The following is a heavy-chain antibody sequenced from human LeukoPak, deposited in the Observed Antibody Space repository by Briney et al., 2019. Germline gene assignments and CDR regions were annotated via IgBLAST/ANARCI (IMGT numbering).Heavy chain of an antibody. CDR3: AKGVDGYNPTDAFDI. CDR2: IYYSGST. D-gene: IGHD5-24*01. J-gene: IGHJ3*02. Sequence: SETLSLTCTVSGGSISSSSYYWGWIRQPPGKGLEWIGSIYYSGSTYYNPSLKSRVTISVDTSKNQFSLKLSSVTAADTAVYYCAKGVDGYNPTDAFDIWGQGTMVTVSS. V-gene: IGHV4-39*01. CDR1: GGSISSSSYY.